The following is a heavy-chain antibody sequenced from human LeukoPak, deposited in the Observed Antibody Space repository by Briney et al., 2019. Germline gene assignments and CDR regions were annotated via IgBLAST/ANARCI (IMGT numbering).Heavy chain of an antibody. CDR3: ARGQGYYDSSGFGY. D-gene: IGHD3-22*01. J-gene: IGHJ4*02. Sequence: SETLSLTCTASGGSISSYYWSWIRQPPGKGLEWIGYIYYSGSTNYNPSLKSRVTISVDTSKNQFSLKLSSVTAADTAVYYCARGQGYYDSSGFGYWGQGTLVTVSS. V-gene: IGHV4-59*01. CDR1: GGSISSYY. CDR2: IYYSGST.